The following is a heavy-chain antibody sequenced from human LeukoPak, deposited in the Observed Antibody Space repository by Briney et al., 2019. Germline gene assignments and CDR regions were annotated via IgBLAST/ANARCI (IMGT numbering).Heavy chain of an antibody. CDR3: AEGMSGSYASFDY. J-gene: IGHJ4*02. V-gene: IGHV1-2*02. CDR1: GYTFTGYY. Sequence: GASVKVSCKAFGYTFTGYYMHWVRQAPGQGLEWMGWINPNSGGTNYAQKFQGRVTMTRDTSISTAYMELSRLRSDDTAVYYCAEGMSGSYASFDYWGQGTLVTVSS. D-gene: IGHD1-26*01. CDR2: INPNSGGT.